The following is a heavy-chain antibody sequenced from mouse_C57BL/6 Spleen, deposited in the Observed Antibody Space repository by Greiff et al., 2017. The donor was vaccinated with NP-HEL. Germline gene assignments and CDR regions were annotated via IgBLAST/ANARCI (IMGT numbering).Heavy chain of an antibody. CDR3: ARGDYDDAMDY. V-gene: IGHV1-55*01. J-gene: IGHJ4*01. CDR1: GYTFTSYW. D-gene: IGHD2-4*01. CDR2: IYPGSGST. Sequence: QVQLKQPGAELVKPGASVKMSCKASGYTFTSYWITWVKQRPGQGLEWIGDIYPGSGSTNYNEKFKSKATLTVDTSSSTAYMQLSSLTSEDSAVYYCARGDYDDAMDYWGQGTSVTVSS.